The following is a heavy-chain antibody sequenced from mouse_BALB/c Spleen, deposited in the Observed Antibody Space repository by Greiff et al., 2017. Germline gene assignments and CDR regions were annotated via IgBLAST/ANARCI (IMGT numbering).Heavy chain of an antibody. Sequence: QVQLKESGAELAKPGASVKMSCKASGYTFTSYWMHWVKQRPGQGLEWIGYINPSTGYTEYNQKFKDKATLTADKSSSTAYMQLSSLTSEDSAVYYCAPITTVVARYAMDYWGQGTSVTVSS. D-gene: IGHD1-1*01. CDR1: GYTFTSYW. CDR3: APITTVVARYAMDY. CDR2: INPSTGYT. J-gene: IGHJ4*01. V-gene: IGHV1-7*01.